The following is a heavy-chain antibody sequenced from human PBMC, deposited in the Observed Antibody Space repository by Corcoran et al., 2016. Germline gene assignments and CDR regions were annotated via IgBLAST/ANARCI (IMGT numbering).Heavy chain of an antibody. CDR3: ARGGEGRRWFDP. CDR2: INHRGTT. Sequence: QVQLQQWGAGLLKPSETLSLTCAVYGESFSGYYWSWVRQPPGHGLEWIGEINHRGTTKYNPSLKSRVTITVDTSKSQFSLKLTSMTAADTAVYYCARGGEGRRWFDPWGQGILVTVSS. J-gene: IGHJ5*02. D-gene: IGHD3-10*01. CDR1: GESFSGYY. V-gene: IGHV4-34*02.